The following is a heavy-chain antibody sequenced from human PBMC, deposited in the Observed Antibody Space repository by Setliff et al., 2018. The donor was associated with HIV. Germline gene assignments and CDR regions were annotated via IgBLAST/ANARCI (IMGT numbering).Heavy chain of an antibody. CDR3: DRDRRYSGTSPIDY. Sequence: ASVKVSCKASGYTFHDYGISWVRQAPGQGLEWMGWVSAYNGLTHYAQKLQGRVTMTTDTSSTKAFLELRSLRSDDTAMHHSDRDRRYSGTSPIDYWVQGTRVTVSS. D-gene: IGHD1-26*01. CDR1: GYTFHDYG. J-gene: IGHJ4*02. V-gene: IGHV1-18*01. CDR2: VSAYNGLT.